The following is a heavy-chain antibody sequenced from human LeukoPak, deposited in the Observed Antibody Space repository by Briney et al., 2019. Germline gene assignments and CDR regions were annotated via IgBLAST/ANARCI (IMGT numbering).Heavy chain of an antibody. V-gene: IGHV4-34*01. J-gene: IGHJ4*02. CDR2: INHSGST. D-gene: IGHD3-10*02. Sequence: SSETLSLTCAVYGESFSGYYWSWIRQPPGKGLEWIGEINHSGSTNYNPSLKSRVTISVDTSKNQFSLQLSSVTAADTAIYYCARDLSYYYDGGSFDYWGQGILVTVSS. CDR3: ARDLSYYYDGGSFDY. CDR1: GESFSGYY.